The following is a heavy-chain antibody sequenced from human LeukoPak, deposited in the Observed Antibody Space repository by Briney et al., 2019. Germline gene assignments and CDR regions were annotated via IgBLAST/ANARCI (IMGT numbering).Heavy chain of an antibody. Sequence: GGSLRLSCAASGFTFSSYAMSWVRQAPGKGREWVSAISGSGGSTYYADSVKGRFTISRDNSKNTLYLQMNSLRAEDTAIYYCATPPGIAADYYYYYMDVWGKGTTVTVSS. J-gene: IGHJ6*03. D-gene: IGHD6-13*01. V-gene: IGHV3-23*01. CDR2: ISGSGGST. CDR3: ATPPGIAADYYYYYMDV. CDR1: GFTFSSYA.